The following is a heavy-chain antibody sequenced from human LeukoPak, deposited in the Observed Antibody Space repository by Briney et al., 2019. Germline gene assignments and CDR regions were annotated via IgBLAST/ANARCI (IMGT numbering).Heavy chain of an antibody. CDR3: ARDGADAAAGNNWFDP. D-gene: IGHD6-13*01. CDR2: VYYVGTT. CDR1: GGSIDNDY. V-gene: IGHV4-59*01. Sequence: SETLSLTCNVSGGSIDNDYWSWIRQPPGRGLEWIGNVYYVGTTNYHPSFKSRVTISVDASRSKFSLRLTSLTPADTAVYFCARDGADAAAGNNWFDPWGQGTLVTVSS. J-gene: IGHJ5*02.